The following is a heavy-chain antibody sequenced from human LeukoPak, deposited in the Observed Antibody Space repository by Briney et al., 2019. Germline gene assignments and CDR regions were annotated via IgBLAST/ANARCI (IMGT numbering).Heavy chain of an antibody. Sequence: GGSLRLSCAASGFSFNNYWMHWVRLPPGKGLVWVSRINSDGSTTNYADSVKGRFTISRDNAKNTLYLQMNSLRAEDTAVYYCARTLGEWSAFDIWGQGTMVTVSS. CDR1: GFSFNNYW. V-gene: IGHV3-74*01. CDR3: ARTLGEWSAFDI. D-gene: IGHD3-10*01. J-gene: IGHJ3*02. CDR2: INSDGSTT.